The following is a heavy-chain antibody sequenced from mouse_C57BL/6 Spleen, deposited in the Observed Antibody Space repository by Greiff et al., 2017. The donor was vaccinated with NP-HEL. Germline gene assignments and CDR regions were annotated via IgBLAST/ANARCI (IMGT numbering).Heavy chain of an antibody. CDR3: TREGVWSPFAY. V-gene: IGHV1-15*01. CDR2: IDPETGGT. J-gene: IGHJ3*01. D-gene: IGHD2-10*02. CDR1: SYTFTDYE. Sequence: VQLQQSGAELVRPGASVTLSCKASSYTFTDYEMHWVKQTPVHGLEWIGAIDPETGGTAYNQKFKGKAILTADKSSSTAYMELRSLTSEDSAVYYCTREGVWSPFAYWGQGTLVTVSA.